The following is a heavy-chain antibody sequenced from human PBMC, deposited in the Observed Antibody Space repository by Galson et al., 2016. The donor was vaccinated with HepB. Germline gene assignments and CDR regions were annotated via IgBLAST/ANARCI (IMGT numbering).Heavy chain of an antibody. Sequence: SLRLSCAASGFTFSSYSMNWVRQAPGKGLEWVSYMSGSGSTVHYAESVKGRFTISRDNAKNSLYLQMNSRRAEDTAVYYCARERLKGGSSPWGQGTLVTVSA. CDR1: GFTFSSYS. CDR3: ARERLKGGSSP. J-gene: IGHJ5*02. V-gene: IGHV3-48*04. CDR2: MSGSGSTV. D-gene: IGHD3-16*01.